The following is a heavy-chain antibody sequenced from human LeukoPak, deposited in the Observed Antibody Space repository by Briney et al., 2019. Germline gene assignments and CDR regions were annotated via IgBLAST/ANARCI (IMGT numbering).Heavy chain of an antibody. V-gene: IGHV4-34*01. Sequence: SETLSLTCAVYGGSFSGYYWSWIRQPPGKGLEWIGEINHSGSTNYNPSLKSRVTISVDTSKNQFSLKLSSVTAADTAVYYCARGREYSSSPPYLDYWGQGTLVTVSS. J-gene: IGHJ4*02. D-gene: IGHD6-6*01. CDR1: GGSFSGYY. CDR2: INHSGST. CDR3: ARGREYSSSPPYLDY.